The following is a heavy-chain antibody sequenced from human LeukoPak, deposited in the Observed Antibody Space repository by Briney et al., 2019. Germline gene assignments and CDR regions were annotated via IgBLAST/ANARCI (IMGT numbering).Heavy chain of an antibody. V-gene: IGHV4-34*01. CDR1: DGSFSGYY. J-gene: IGHJ6*02. Sequence: SETLSLTCAVYDGSFSGYYWSWIRQPPGKGLEWIGEINHSGSTNYNPSLKSRVTISVDTSKNQFTLKLSSVTAADTAVYYCASPGGYSRYYYGMDVWGQGTTVTVSS. CDR2: INHSGST. CDR3: ASPGGYSRYYYGMDV. D-gene: IGHD2-21*01.